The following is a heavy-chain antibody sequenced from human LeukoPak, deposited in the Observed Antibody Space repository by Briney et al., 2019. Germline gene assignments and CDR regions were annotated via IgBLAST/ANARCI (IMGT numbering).Heavy chain of an antibody. CDR1: GGSISSGGYY. J-gene: IGHJ4*02. V-gene: IGHV4-31*03. CDR2: IYYSGST. Sequence: KPSETLSLTCTVSGGSISSGGYYWSWIRQHPGKGLEWIGYIYYSGSTYYNPSLKSRVTISVDTSKNQFSLKLSSVTAADTAVYYCARANPQQQLAFDYWGQGTLVTVSS. D-gene: IGHD6-13*01. CDR3: ARANPQQQLAFDY.